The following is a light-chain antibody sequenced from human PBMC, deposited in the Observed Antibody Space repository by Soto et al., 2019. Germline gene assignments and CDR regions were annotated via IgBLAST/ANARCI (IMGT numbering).Light chain of an antibody. Sequence: EFVLTQSPDTLSLSPGERATLSCRASQTVRNNYLAWYQQKPGQAPRLLIYDASSRATGILDRFSGGGSGTDFTLTISRLEPEDFAVYYCQQFSSYPLTFGGGTKVDIK. CDR1: QTVRNNY. CDR2: DAS. V-gene: IGKV3-20*01. CDR3: QQFSSYPLT. J-gene: IGKJ4*01.